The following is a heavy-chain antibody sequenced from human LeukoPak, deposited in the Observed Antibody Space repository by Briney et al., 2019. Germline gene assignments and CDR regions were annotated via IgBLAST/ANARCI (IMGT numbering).Heavy chain of an antibody. CDR2: ISAYNGNT. V-gene: IGHV1-18*01. D-gene: IGHD6-19*01. CDR1: GYTFTSYG. CDR3: ARLRRSHAQWLVRSDY. J-gene: IGHJ4*02. Sequence: ASVKVSCKASGYTFTSYGISWVRQAPGQGLEWMGWISAYNGNTNYAQKLQGRVTMTTDTSTSTAYMELRSLSSDDTAVYYCARLRRSHAQWLVRSDYWGQGTLVTVSS.